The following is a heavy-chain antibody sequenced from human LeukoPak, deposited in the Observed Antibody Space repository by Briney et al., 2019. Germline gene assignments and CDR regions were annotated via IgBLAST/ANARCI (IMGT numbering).Heavy chain of an antibody. V-gene: IGHV4-39*01. D-gene: IGHD3-22*01. CDR1: GGSISSSSYY. CDR2: IYYSGST. CDR3: SACTEDARGWLLLGVDWFDP. Sequence: PSETLSLTCTVSGGSISSSSYYWGWIRQPPGKGLEWIGSIYYSGSTYYNPSLKSQVTISVDTSKNQFSLKLSSVTAADTAVYYCSACTEDARGWLLLGVDWFDPWGQGTLVTVSS. J-gene: IGHJ5*02.